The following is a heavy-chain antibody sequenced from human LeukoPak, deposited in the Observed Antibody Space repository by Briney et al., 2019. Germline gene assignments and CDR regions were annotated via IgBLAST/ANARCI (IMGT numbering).Heavy chain of an antibody. CDR2: IIPIFGTA. CDR1: GGTFSSYA. CDR3: ASGADYYDSSGYYLFY. J-gene: IGHJ4*02. Sequence: SVKVSCKASGGTFSSYAITWVRQVPGQGLEWVGGIIPIFGTANYAQKFQGRVTITADESTSTAYMELSSLRSEDTAVYYCASGADYYDSSGYYLFYWGQGTLVTVSS. D-gene: IGHD3-22*01. V-gene: IGHV1-69*01.